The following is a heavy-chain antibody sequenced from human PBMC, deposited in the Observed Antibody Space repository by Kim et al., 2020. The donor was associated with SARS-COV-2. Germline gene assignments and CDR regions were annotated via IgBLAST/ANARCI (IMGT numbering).Heavy chain of an antibody. Sequence: ASVKVSCKVSGYTLTELSMHWVRQAPGKGLEWMGGFDPEDGETIYAQKFQGRVTMTEDTSTDTAYMELSSLRSEDTAVYYCAVCGANSSSWYDAFDIWGQGTMVTVSS. V-gene: IGHV1-24*01. CDR1: GYTLTELS. CDR3: AVCGANSSSWYDAFDI. D-gene: IGHD6-13*01. J-gene: IGHJ3*02. CDR2: FDPEDGET.